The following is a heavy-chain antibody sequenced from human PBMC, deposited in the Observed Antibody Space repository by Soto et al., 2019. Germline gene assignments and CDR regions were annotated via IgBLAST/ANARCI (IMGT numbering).Heavy chain of an antibody. V-gene: IGHV1-18*01. CDR3: ARDRSRWYDF. D-gene: IGHD6-19*01. CDR1: GYTFTTSR. Sequence: QVQLVQSADEVGKPGASVKVSCKASGYTFTTSRLSWVRQDTGQGLEWIGWIRPHNGDTQYAQKFQCRVTMTADTSTTTAYMEVMILRPEDTAVFYFARDRSRWYDFWGQGTLVTVSS. CDR2: IRPHNGDT. J-gene: IGHJ5*01.